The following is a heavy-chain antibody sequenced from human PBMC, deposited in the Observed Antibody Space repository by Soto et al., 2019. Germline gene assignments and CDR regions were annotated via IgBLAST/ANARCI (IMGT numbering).Heavy chain of an antibody. D-gene: IGHD3-22*01. J-gene: IGHJ6*02. CDR1: GYSFTSYW. Sequence: PGESLKISCKGSGYSFTSYWISWVRQMPGKGLEWMGRIDPSDSYTNYSPSFQGHVTISADKSISTAYLQWSSLKASDTAMYYCARLSNHYDSSGYLPPTTFYYYYYGMDVWGQGTTVTVSS. V-gene: IGHV5-10-1*01. CDR3: ARLSNHYDSSGYLPPTTFYYYYYGMDV. CDR2: IDPSDSYT.